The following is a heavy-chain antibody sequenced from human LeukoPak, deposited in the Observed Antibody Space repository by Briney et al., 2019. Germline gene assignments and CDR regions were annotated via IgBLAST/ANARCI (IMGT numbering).Heavy chain of an antibody. Sequence: PGGSLRLSCAASGFTFSSYGMHWVRQAPGKGLEWVAFIRYDGSNKYYADSVKGRFTISRDNSKNTLYLQMNSLRAEDTAVYYYAKHIVVVPAAITDYWGQGTLVTVSS. CDR1: GFTFSSYG. D-gene: IGHD2-2*01. J-gene: IGHJ4*02. V-gene: IGHV3-30*02. CDR3: AKHIVVVPAAITDY. CDR2: IRYDGSNK.